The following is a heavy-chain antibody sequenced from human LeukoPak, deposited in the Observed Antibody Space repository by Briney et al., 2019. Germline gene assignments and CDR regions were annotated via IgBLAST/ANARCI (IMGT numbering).Heavy chain of an antibody. D-gene: IGHD3-16*02. J-gene: IGHJ4*02. CDR2: IRYDGSNK. V-gene: IGHV3-30*02. Sequence: GRSLRLSCIASGFTFSSYSMHWVRQAPGKGLEWVAFIRYDGSNKYYADSVKGRFTISRDNSKNTLYLQMNSLRAEDTAVYYCAKDQRDYVWGSYRTNPVDYWGQGTLVTVSS. CDR1: GFTFSSYS. CDR3: AKDQRDYVWGSYRTNPVDY.